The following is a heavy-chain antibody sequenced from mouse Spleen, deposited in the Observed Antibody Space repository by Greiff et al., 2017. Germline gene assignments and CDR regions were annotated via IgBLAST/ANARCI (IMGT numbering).Heavy chain of an antibody. Sequence: VKLMESGAELVRPGASVTLSCKASGYTFTDYEMHWVKQTPVHGLEWIGAIDPETGGTAYNQKFKGKAILTADKSSSTAYMELRSLTSEDSAVYYCTRSGTGKNAWFAYWGQGTLVTVSA. CDR1: GYTFTDYE. V-gene: IGHV1-15*01. CDR2: IDPETGGT. CDR3: TRSGTGKNAWFAY. D-gene: IGHD3-1*01. J-gene: IGHJ3*01.